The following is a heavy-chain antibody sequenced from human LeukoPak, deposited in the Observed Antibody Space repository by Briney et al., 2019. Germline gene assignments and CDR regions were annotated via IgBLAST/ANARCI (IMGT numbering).Heavy chain of an antibody. CDR3: ARALKFRFLEWLSQRNYGYDYYYYYMDV. V-gene: IGHV1-69*05. D-gene: IGHD3-3*01. Sequence: GASVKVSCKASGGTFSSYAISWVRQAPGQGLEWMGGIIPIFGTANYAQKFQGRVTITTDESTSTAYMELSSLRSEDTAVYYCARALKFRFLEWLSQRNYGYDYYYYYMDVWGKGTTVTVSS. J-gene: IGHJ6*03. CDR1: GGTFSSYA. CDR2: IIPIFGTA.